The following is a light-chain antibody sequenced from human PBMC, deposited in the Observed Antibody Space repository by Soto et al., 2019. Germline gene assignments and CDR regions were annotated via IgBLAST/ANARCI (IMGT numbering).Light chain of an antibody. CDR1: QSIGDW. CDR3: QRYDSYRT. V-gene: IGKV1-5*03. J-gene: IGKJ1*01. Sequence: IQLTQSPSSLSASVGDRVTITCRASQSIGDWLAWYQQKPGKAPKLLIYKASSLESGVPSRFSGSASGTEFTLTISSLQPDDSATYYCQRYDSYRTFGQGTKVDIK. CDR2: KAS.